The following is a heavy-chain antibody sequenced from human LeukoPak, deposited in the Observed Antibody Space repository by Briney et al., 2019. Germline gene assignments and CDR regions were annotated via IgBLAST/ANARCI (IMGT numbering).Heavy chain of an antibody. V-gene: IGHV3-23*01. D-gene: IGHD3-22*01. CDR2: VSGGGGGT. Sequence: GGSLRLSCAASGFTFSNYAMNWVRQAPGKGLEWVSTVSGGGGGTYYADSVKGRFTISRDNSKNTLYLQMNSLRAEDTAVYYCARETYYYDSSGYRQYFQHWGQGTLVTVSS. CDR3: ARETYYYDSSGYRQYFQH. J-gene: IGHJ1*01. CDR1: GFTFSNYA.